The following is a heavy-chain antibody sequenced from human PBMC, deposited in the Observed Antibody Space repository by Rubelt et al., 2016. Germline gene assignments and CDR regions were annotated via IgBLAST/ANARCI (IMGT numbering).Heavy chain of an antibody. CDR1: GFGFSDFA. CDR3: ARASSGMDV. Sequence: EGQLVDSGGGLVQPGGSLRLSCVASGFGFSDFAMNWVRQAPGKGLEWVTTIGRNSEYIYYADSVKGRFTVSRDNAKNLLYLQMNRRRVEDTAPYYCARASSGMDVWGRGTTVTVSS. V-gene: IGHV3-21*01. D-gene: IGHD6-6*01. J-gene: IGHJ6*02. CDR2: IGRNSEYI.